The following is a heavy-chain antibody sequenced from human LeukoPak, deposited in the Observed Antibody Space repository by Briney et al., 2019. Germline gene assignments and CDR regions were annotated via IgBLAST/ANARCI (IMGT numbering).Heavy chain of an antibody. CDR3: ARGTRGGVPYSSGWPAVPYYYYMDV. CDR1: GGSISSGGYS. Sequence: PSQTLSLTCAVSGGSISSGGYSWSWIRQPPGKGLEWIGYIYYSGSTNYNPSLKSRVTISVDTSKNQFSLKLSSVTAADTAVYYCARGTRGGVPYSSGWPAVPYYYYMDVWGKGTTVTVSS. V-gene: IGHV4-30-4*07. J-gene: IGHJ6*03. CDR2: IYYSGST. D-gene: IGHD6-19*01.